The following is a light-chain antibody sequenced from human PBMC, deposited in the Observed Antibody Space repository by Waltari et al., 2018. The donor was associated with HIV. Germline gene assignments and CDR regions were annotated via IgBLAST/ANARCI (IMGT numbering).Light chain of an antibody. CDR3: ATWDDSLNGWV. Sequence: QSVLTQPPSASGTPGQRVTISCSGRSPNIATITVHWYQQLPGTAPKLLIYTNNQRPSGVPARFSGSKSGTSASLAISGLQSDDDADYYCATWDDSLNGWVFGGGTRLTVL. V-gene: IGLV1-44*01. CDR2: TNN. J-gene: IGLJ3*02. CDR1: SPNIATIT.